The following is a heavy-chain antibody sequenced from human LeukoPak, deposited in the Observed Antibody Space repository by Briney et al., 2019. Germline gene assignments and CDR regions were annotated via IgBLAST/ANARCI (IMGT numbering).Heavy chain of an antibody. CDR2: ISWNSGSR. Sequence: GGSLRLSCAASGFTFDDYAMHWVRQAPGEGLEWVSGISWNSGSRGYADSVKGRFTISRDNAENSLYLQMNSLRAEDTALYYCAKAAAVAGRYFDLWGRGTLVTVSS. D-gene: IGHD6-19*01. CDR3: AKAAAVAGRYFDL. CDR1: GFTFDDYA. V-gene: IGHV3-9*01. J-gene: IGHJ2*01.